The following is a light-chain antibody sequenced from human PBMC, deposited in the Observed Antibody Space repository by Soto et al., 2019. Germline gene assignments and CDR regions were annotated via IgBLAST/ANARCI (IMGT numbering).Light chain of an antibody. CDR2: GAS. CDR1: QSVSSSY. Sequence: EIVLTHSPGPLSLSPGERATLSCRASQSVSSSYLAWYQQQPGQAPRLLIYGASSRATGIPDRFSGSGSGTDFTLTISSLEPEDFEVYYCQQYGSSSTFGQGTKVEI. J-gene: IGKJ1*01. V-gene: IGKV3-20*01. CDR3: QQYGSSST.